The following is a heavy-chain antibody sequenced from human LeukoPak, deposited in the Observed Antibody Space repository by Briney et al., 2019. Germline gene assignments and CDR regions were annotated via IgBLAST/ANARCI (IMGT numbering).Heavy chain of an antibody. CDR3: ARSTRYFGSAMYYFDD. V-gene: IGHV3-64*01. CDR2: ITDSGSST. CDR1: GFTFTGYY. D-gene: IGHD3-10*01. Sequence: GGSLRLSCAASGFTFTGYYLHWVRQTPGKGLEHISTITDSGSSTYHTNSVRGRFTISRDNSKNTLYLQMGSLRTEDTAVYYCARSTRYFGSAMYYFDDWGQGTLVTVSS. J-gene: IGHJ4*02.